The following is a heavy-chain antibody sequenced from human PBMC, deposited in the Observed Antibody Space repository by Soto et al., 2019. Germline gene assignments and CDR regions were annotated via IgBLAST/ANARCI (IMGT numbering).Heavy chain of an antibody. CDR3: ARDKWELLGDFDY. J-gene: IGHJ4*02. V-gene: IGHV1-18*01. CDR1: GYTFSGYV. Sequence: ASVNVSWKACGYTFSGYVISWVLQAPLQGLDWMGWISAYNGNTNYAQKLQGRVTMTTDTSTSTAYMELRSLRSDDTAVYYCARDKWELLGDFDYWGQGTLVTVSS. CDR2: ISAYNGNT. D-gene: IGHD1-26*01.